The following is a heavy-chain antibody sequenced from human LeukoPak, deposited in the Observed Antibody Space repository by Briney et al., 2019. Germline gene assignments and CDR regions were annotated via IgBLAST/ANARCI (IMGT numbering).Heavy chain of an antibody. V-gene: IGHV3-20*01. CDR2: ISWNGCST. Sequence: GGSLRLSCVASGFTFYDYGMSWVRQVPGKGLEWVSGISWNGCSTGYADSVKGRFTISRDNAKKSLYLQMNSLRAEDTALYHCARHGVNGDYWSGYYYYMDVWGKGTTVTISS. J-gene: IGHJ6*03. CDR1: GFTFYDYG. D-gene: IGHD4-17*01. CDR3: ARHGVNGDYWSGYYYYMDV.